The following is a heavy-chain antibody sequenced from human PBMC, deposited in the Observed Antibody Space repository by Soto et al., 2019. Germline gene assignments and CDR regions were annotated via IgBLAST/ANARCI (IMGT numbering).Heavy chain of an antibody. D-gene: IGHD2-21*02. CDR2: ISSSSDKT. V-gene: IGHV3-48*02. CDR1: GFSFSDYS. J-gene: IGHJ4*02. Sequence: GGSLRLSCIASGFSFSDYSRNWVRQAPGKGLQWVSYISSSSDKTYYADSVKGRFTVSRDNAKNALFLEMNSLRDDDTATYYCARLPKGSLVTAWGQGTRVTVYS. CDR3: ARLPKGSLVTA.